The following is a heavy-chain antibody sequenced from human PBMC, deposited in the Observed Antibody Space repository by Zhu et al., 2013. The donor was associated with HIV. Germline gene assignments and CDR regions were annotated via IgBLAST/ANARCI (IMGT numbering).Heavy chain of an antibody. CDR2: IRSKAYGGTT. V-gene: IGHV3-49*04. CDR3: TREGLELWRNDY. D-gene: IGHD3-16*01. J-gene: IGHJ4*02. CDR1: GFTFGDYA. Sequence: EVQLVESGGGLVQPGRSLRLSCTASGFTFGDYAMSWVRQAPGKGLEWVGFIRSKAYGGTTEYAASVKGRFTISRDDSKSIAYLQMNSLKTEDTAVYYCTREGLELWRNDYWGQGTLVTVSS.